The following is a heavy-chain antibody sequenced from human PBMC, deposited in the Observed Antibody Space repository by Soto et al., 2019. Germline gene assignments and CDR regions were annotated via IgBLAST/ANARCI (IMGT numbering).Heavy chain of an antibody. D-gene: IGHD5-18*01. CDR1: GGTFSSYA. Sequence: GASVKVSCKASGGTFSSYAISWVRQAPGQGLEWMGGIIPIFGTANYAQKFQGRVTITADKSTSTAYMELRSLRSEDKAVYYCARGAYSYGRGAYYYYGMDVWGQGTTVTVSS. J-gene: IGHJ6*02. CDR2: IIPIFGTA. CDR3: ARGAYSYGRGAYYYYGMDV. V-gene: IGHV1-69*06.